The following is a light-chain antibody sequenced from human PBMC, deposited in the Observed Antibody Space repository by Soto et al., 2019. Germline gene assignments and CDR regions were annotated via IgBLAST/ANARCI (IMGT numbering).Light chain of an antibody. Sequence: DIQMTQCPSTLSGSVGDRVTIACRASQTRRSWLAWYQQKPGEAPKLLIYKASTLTSGVPSRFSGRGSGTEFTLTIISLQPNDYATYYCQHYNSYPEAFGQGTTG. CDR2: KAS. CDR1: QTRRSW. CDR3: QHYNSYPEA. V-gene: IGKV1-5*03. J-gene: IGKJ1*01.